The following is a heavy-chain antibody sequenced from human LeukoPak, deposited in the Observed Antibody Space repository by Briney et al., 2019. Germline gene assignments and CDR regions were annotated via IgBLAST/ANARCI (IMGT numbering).Heavy chain of an antibody. CDR1: GGTFSSCA. CDR3: ATHKGIAVAGTFDY. Sequence: GASVKVSCKASGGTFSSCAISWVRQAPGQGLEWMGGIIPIFGTANYAQKFQGRVTITADESTSTAYMELSSLRSEDTAVYYCATHKGIAVAGTFDYWGQGTLVTVSS. CDR2: IIPIFGTA. V-gene: IGHV1-69*13. J-gene: IGHJ4*02. D-gene: IGHD6-19*01.